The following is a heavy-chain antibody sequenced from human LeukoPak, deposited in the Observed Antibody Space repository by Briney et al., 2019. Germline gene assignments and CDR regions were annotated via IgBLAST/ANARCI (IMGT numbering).Heavy chain of an antibody. J-gene: IGHJ4*02. CDR1: GGTFSSYA. V-gene: IGHV1-18*01. Sequence: ASVKVSCKASGGTFSSYAISWVRQAPGQGLEWMGWISAYNGNTNYAQKLQGRVTMTTDTSTSTAYMELRSLRSDDTAVYYCARDEKEQLAEFDYWGQGTLVTVSS. CDR2: ISAYNGNT. CDR3: ARDEKEQLAEFDY. D-gene: IGHD6-6*01.